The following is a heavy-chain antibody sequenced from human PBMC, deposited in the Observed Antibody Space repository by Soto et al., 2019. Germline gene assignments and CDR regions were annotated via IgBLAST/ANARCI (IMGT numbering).Heavy chain of an antibody. Sequence: SAALSISVARPVGSISRSCWSWIRQPPGKGLEWIGYIYYSGSTNYNPSLKSRVTISVDTSKNQFSLKLSSVTAADTAVYYCARGSMVYAIFGILGWFDPWGQGTLVTVSS. CDR3: ARGSMVYAIFGILGWFDP. J-gene: IGHJ5*02. CDR2: IYYSGST. D-gene: IGHD2-8*01. V-gene: IGHV4-59*01. CDR1: VGSISRSC.